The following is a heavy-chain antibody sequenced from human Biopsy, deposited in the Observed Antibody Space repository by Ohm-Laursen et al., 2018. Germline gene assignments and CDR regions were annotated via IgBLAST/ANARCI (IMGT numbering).Heavy chain of an antibody. D-gene: IGHD2-21*02. CDR3: ARDDAVTVIRGLYY. CDR2: IYYSGTT. J-gene: IGHJ4*02. Sequence: SDTLSLTCTVSGGSISSYYWNWIRQPPGKGLEWIGYIYYSGTTDYSPSLKSRVTISIDKSKNQFLLKLSSVTAEDTAVYYCARDDAVTVIRGLYYGGQRALVTVSS. V-gene: IGHV4-59*07. CDR1: GGSISSYY.